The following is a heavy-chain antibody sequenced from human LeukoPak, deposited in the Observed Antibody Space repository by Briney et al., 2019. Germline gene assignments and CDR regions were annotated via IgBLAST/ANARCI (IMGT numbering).Heavy chain of an antibody. J-gene: IGHJ4*02. Sequence: GASVKVSCKASGYTFTSYYMHWVRQAPGQGLEWMGIINPSGGSTSYAQKFQGRVTMTRDMSTSTVYMELSSLRSEDTAVYYCARDRPYYDSSGAFDYWGQGTLVTVSS. CDR1: GYTFTSYY. V-gene: IGHV1-46*01. CDR3: ARDRPYYDSSGAFDY. D-gene: IGHD3-22*01. CDR2: INPSGGST.